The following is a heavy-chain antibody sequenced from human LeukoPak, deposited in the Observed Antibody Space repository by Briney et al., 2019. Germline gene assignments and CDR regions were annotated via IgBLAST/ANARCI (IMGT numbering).Heavy chain of an antibody. CDR3: ARAAWDYSNPALAYYFDY. CDR2: MNPNSGNT. D-gene: IGHD4-11*01. J-gene: IGHJ4*02. Sequence: GASVKVSCKASGYTFTSYDINWVRQATGQGLEWMGWMNPNSGNTGYAQKFQGRVTITRNTSISTAYMELSSLRSEDTAVYHCARAAWDYSNPALAYYFDYWGQGTLVTVSS. V-gene: IGHV1-8*03. CDR1: GYTFTSYD.